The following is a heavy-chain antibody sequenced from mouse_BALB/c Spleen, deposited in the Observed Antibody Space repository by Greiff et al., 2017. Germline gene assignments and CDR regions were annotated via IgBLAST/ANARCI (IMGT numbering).Heavy chain of an antibody. Sequence: QVQLKESGAELVKPGASVKLSCKASGYTFTSYYMYWVKQRPGQGLEWIGEINPSNGGTNFNEKFKSKATLTVDKSSSTAYMQLSSLTSEDSAVYYCTRDGDYDLAWFAYWGQGTLVTVSA. CDR1: GYTFTSYY. J-gene: IGHJ3*01. CDR2: INPSNGGT. D-gene: IGHD2-4*01. V-gene: IGHV1S81*02. CDR3: TRDGDYDLAWFAY.